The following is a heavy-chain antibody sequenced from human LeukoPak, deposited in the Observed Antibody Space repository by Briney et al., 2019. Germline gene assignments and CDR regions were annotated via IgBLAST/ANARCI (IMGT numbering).Heavy chain of an antibody. CDR3: ARGAPRKGFHY. J-gene: IGHJ4*02. Sequence: SETLSLTCAVYGGSFSGYYWSWIRQPPGKGLEWIGEINHSGSTNYNPSLKSRVTISVDTSKNQFSLKLSSVTAADTAVYYCARGAPRKGFHYWGQGTLVTVSS. CDR2: INHSGST. V-gene: IGHV4-34*01. CDR1: GGSFSGYY.